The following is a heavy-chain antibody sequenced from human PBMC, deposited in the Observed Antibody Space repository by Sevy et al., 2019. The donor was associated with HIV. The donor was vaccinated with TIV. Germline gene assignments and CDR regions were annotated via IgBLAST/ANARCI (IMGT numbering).Heavy chain of an antibody. CDR1: KYTFTINY. J-gene: IGHJ4*02. Sequence: ASVKVYCKASKYTFTINYVHWVRLAPGQGLEWMGIINPSGDTTNYAQKFQGRVTLTRDTSTSTVYMELSSLRSEDTAVYYCVAGNYGSAFLLDSRGQGTLVTVSS. CDR3: VAGNYGSAFLLDS. V-gene: IGHV1-46*01. CDR2: INPSGDTT. D-gene: IGHD3-16*01.